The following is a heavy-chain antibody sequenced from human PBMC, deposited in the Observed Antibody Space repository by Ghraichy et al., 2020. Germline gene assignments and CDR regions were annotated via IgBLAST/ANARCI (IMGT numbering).Heavy chain of an antibody. J-gene: IGHJ1*01. D-gene: IGHD3-22*01. CDR1: GGSISSYY. CDR3: ARGATYYYDSSPPYFQH. V-gene: IGHV4-59*01. Sequence: ESLNISCTVSGGSISSYYWSWIRQPPGKGLEWIGYIYYSGSTNYNPSLKSRVTISVDTSKNQFSLKLSSVTAADTAVYYCARGATYYYDSSPPYFQHWGQGTLVTVSS. CDR2: IYYSGST.